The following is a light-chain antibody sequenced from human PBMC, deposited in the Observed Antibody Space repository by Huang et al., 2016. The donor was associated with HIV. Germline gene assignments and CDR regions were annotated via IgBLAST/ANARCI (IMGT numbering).Light chain of an antibody. Sequence: IVLTQSPATLSWYPGERVTLSCRASQSVGNYIAWYQQHPCQSPKLLIYDTSTRATGTPVRFSRSGSGTDFTLTISSLESEDFAVYYCQQRSSGVTFGGGTKV. J-gene: IGKJ4*01. CDR1: QSVGNY. CDR2: DTS. V-gene: IGKV3-11*01. CDR3: QQRSSGVT.